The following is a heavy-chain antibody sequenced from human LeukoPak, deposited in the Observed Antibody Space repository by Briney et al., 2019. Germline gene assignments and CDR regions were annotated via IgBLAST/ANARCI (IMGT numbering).Heavy chain of an antibody. J-gene: IGHJ4*02. CDR2: INWNGGST. CDR3: ARAGSYYFDY. CDR1: GFTFDDYG. Sequence: GGSLRLSCAASGFTFDDYGMSWVRQAPGKGLKWVSGINWNGGSTGYADSVKGRFTISRDNAKNSLYLQMNNLRAEDTALYYCARAGSYYFDYWGQGTLVTVSS. V-gene: IGHV3-20*04. D-gene: IGHD1-26*01.